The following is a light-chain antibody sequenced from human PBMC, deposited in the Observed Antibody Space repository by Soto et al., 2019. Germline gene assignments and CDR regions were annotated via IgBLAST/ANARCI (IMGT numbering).Light chain of an antibody. CDR2: RND. J-gene: IGLJ3*02. Sequence: QSVLTQPPSASGAPGQRLTISCSGDKSNIGSTTVSWFQQLPGKAPQLLISRNDRRPSGVPDRFSASKSGTSGSLAISALQSEDEADYYCAAWDDSLNGWVFGGGTKLTVL. CDR3: AAWDDSLNGWV. CDR1: KSNIGSTT. V-gene: IGLV1-44*01.